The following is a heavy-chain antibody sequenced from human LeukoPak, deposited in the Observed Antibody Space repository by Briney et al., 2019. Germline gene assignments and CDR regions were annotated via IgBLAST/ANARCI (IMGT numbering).Heavy chain of an antibody. D-gene: IGHD3-10*01. Sequence: GGSLRLSCAASGFTFSDAWMSWVRQAPGKGLEWVAFIRYDGSNKYYADSVKGRFTISRDNSKNTLYLQMNSLRAEDTAVYYCAKDGRQRKTYYYGSGSANAFDIWGQGTMVTVSS. CDR2: IRYDGSNK. J-gene: IGHJ3*02. CDR3: AKDGRQRKTYYYGSGSANAFDI. CDR1: GFTFSDAW. V-gene: IGHV3-30*02.